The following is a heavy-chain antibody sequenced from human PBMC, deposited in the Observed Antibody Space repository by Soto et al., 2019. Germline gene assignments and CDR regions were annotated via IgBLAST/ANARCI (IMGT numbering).Heavy chain of an antibody. CDR3: AKAILTGPWWYYYGMDV. D-gene: IGHD3-9*01. CDR1: GFTFSSYG. CDR2: ISYDGSNK. J-gene: IGHJ6*02. V-gene: IGHV3-30*18. Sequence: PGGSLRLSCAASGFTFSSYGMHWVRQAPGKGLEWVAVISYDGSNKYYADSVKGRFTISRDNSKNTLYLQMNSLRAEDTAVYYCAKAILTGPWWYYYGMDVWGQGTTVTSP.